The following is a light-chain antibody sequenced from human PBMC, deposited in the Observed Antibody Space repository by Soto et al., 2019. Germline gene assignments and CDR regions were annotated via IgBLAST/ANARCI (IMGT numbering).Light chain of an antibody. Sequence: EIVMTQSPATLSVSRGERATLSCRASQSVSSNLAWYQQKPGQAPRLLIYIASTRATGIPARFSGSGSGTEFTLTISSLQSEDFAVYYCQQYNNWPWTFGQGTKVDIK. CDR1: QSVSSN. CDR2: IAS. CDR3: QQYNNWPWT. J-gene: IGKJ1*01. V-gene: IGKV3-15*01.